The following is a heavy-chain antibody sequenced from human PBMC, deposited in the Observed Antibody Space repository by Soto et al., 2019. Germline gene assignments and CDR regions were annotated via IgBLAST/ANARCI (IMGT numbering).Heavy chain of an antibody. CDR1: GVTFSSYA. D-gene: IGHD2-15*01. CDR3: ATSTTLGYCSGGSCYGWFDP. CDR2: IIPIFGTA. J-gene: IGHJ5*02. Sequence: QVQLVQSGAEVKKPGSSVKVSCKASGVTFSSYAISWVRQAPGQGLEWMGGIIPIFGTANYAQKFQGRVTITADESTSTAYMELSSLRSEDTAVYYCATSTTLGYCSGGSCYGWFDPWGQGTLVTVSS. V-gene: IGHV1-69*01.